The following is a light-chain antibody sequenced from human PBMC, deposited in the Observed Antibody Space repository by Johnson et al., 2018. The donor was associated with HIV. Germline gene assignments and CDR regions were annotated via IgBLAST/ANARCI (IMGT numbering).Light chain of an antibody. CDR2: DNN. V-gene: IGLV1-51*01. CDR1: SSNIGNNY. CDR3: GTWDSSLSVYV. J-gene: IGLJ1*01. Sequence: QAALTQPPSVSAAAGQKVTISCSGSSSNIGNNYVAWYQQVPGTAPKLLIYDNNKRPSGIPDRFSGSKSGTSATLGITGLQTGDEADYYCGTWDSSLSVYVFGTGTEVTV.